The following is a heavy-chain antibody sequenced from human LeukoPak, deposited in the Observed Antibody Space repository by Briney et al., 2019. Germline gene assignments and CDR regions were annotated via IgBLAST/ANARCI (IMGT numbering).Heavy chain of an antibody. Sequence: ASVKVSCKASGYTFTGYYMHWVRQAPGQRLEWMGWINPKSGDTKYAQKFQGRVTMTRDTSISTAYMELTSLRSDDTAVYYCARKNPTEFDYWGQGTLVTVSS. J-gene: IGHJ4*02. CDR2: INPKSGDT. V-gene: IGHV1-2*02. CDR3: ARKNPTEFDY. CDR1: GYTFTGYY. D-gene: IGHD1-14*01.